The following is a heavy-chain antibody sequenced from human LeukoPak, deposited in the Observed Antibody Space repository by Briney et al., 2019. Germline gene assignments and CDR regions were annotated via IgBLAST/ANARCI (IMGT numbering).Heavy chain of an antibody. D-gene: IGHD1-26*01. CDR3: ATYSGTCRDH. CDR1: GFTFSNYN. CDR2: ITSGSTYI. J-gene: IGHJ4*02. V-gene: IGHV3-21*01. Sequence: GGSLRLSCAASGFTFSNYNMNWVRQAPGRGLEWVSSITSGSTYIFYADSVKGRFTISRDNAKNSLYLQMNSLRAEDTAVYYCATYSGTCRDHCGQGTLVTVSP.